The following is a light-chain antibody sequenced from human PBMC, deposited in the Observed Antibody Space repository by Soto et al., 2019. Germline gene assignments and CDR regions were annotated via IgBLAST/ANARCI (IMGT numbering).Light chain of an antibody. J-gene: IGKJ2*01. CDR3: KHFDSPPYA. Sequence: EIVLTQSPGTLSLSPGERVTLSCRASQSLTSSSVVWYQQKPGRAPRLLIYAASTWATGIPDRFSGSGSRTVFLHTIRIQQPEAFAVYFCKHFDSPPYALGQGTKLPIK. CDR2: AAS. CDR1: QSLTSSS. V-gene: IGKV3-20*01.